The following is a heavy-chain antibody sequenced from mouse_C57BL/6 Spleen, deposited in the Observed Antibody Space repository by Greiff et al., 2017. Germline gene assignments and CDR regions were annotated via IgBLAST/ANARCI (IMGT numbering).Heavy chain of an antibody. Sequence: QVQLQQSGPELVKPGASVKISCKASGYTFTDYYINWVKQRPGQGLEWIGWIFPGSGSTYYNEKFKGKATLTVDKSSSTVYMLLSSLTSEDSAVYFCARSHYYDSSYGFDYWGQGTTLTVSS. CDR3: ARSHYYDSSYGFDY. J-gene: IGHJ2*01. D-gene: IGHD1-1*01. CDR2: IFPGSGST. CDR1: GYTFTDYY. V-gene: IGHV1-75*01.